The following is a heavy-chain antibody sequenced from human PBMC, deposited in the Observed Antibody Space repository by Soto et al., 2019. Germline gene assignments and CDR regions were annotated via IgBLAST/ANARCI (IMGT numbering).Heavy chain of an antibody. Sequence: QVQLVQSGSEVKKPGASVKVSCKASGYTFNSYGISWVRQAPGQGLEWMGWISGYNGDTKYSEKGKGSVPITNDTTKSPGYMELRSLISDDTAIYYCARYFWSGQLPFYFDQWGQGSLITVSS. CDR2: ISGYNGDT. J-gene: IGHJ4*02. D-gene: IGHD3-3*01. CDR3: ARYFWSGQLPFYFDQ. V-gene: IGHV1-18*01. CDR1: GYTFNSYG.